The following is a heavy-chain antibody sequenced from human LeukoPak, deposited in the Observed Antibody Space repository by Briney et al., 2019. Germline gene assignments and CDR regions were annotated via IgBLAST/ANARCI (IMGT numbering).Heavy chain of an antibody. J-gene: IGHJ4*02. V-gene: IGHV4-34*01. CDR1: GGSFSGYY. CDR3: ARLDYYYGSGSLVD. D-gene: IGHD3-10*01. CDR2: IDHGGST. Sequence: SETLSLTCAVYGGSFSGYYWSWIRQPPGRGLEWIGEIDHGGSTNYNPSLKSRVTTSVDTSKNQLSLKLSSVTAADTAVYYCARLDYYYGSGSLVDRGQGTLVTVSS.